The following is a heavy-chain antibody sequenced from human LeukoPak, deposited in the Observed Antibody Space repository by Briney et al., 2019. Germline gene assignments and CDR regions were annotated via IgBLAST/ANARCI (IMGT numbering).Heavy chain of an antibody. Sequence: SETLSLTCTVSGGSISSYYWSWIRQPPGKGLEWIGYFYYSGSTNYNPSLKSRVTISVDTSKNQFSLKLSSVTAADTAVYYCARPYLYSSSYFDYWGQGTLVTVSS. J-gene: IGHJ4*02. V-gene: IGHV4-59*08. CDR2: FYYSGST. D-gene: IGHD6-6*01. CDR3: ARPYLYSSSYFDY. CDR1: GGSISSYY.